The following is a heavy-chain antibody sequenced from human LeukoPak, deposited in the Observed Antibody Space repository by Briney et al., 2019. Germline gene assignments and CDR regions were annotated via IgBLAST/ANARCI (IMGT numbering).Heavy chain of an antibody. CDR2: ISGSGGST. CDR3: AKDRIWSGYSKYYFDC. CDR1: GFTFSSYA. Sequence: QPGGSLRLSCAASGFTFSSYAMSWVRQAPGKGLEWVSAISGSGGSTYYADSVKGRFTISRDNSKNTLYLQMNSLRAEDAAIYYCAKDRIWSGYSKYYFDCWGQGTLVTVSS. J-gene: IGHJ4*02. D-gene: IGHD3-3*01. V-gene: IGHV3-23*01.